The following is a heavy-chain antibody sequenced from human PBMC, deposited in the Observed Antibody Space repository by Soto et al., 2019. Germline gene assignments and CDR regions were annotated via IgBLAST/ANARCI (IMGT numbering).Heavy chain of an antibody. CDR2: IYYSGST. D-gene: IGHD1-26*01. CDR1: GGSISSNYYY. J-gene: IGHJ4*02. V-gene: IGHV4-39*01. CDR3: TRPSGSYLYYFDY. Sequence: SETLSLTCTVSGGSISSNYYYWGWIRQPPGKGLEWIGSIYYSGSTYYNPSLKSRVTISVDTSKNQFSLKLSSVTAADTAVYYCTRPSGSYLYYFDYWGQGTLVTVS.